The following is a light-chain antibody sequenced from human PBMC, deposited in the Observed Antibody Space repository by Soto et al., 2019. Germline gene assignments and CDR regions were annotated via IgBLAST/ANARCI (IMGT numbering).Light chain of an antibody. Sequence: EIVLTQSPGTLSLSPGERATLSCRASQSVSSSYLGWYQQRPGQAPRLLIFGASSRATGIPDRFSGSGSGTDFTLTISRLEPEDFAVYYCQQYGNSPYTFGQGTKLDIK. CDR2: GAS. CDR3: QQYGNSPYT. CDR1: QSVSSSY. V-gene: IGKV3-20*01. J-gene: IGKJ2*01.